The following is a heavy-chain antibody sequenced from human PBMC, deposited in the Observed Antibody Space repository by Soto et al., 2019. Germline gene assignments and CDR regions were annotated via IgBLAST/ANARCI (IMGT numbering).Heavy chain of an antibody. Sequence: QVQLVQSGAEVREPGASVKVSCKASGYSFTSLDINWVRQTAGQGLEWMGWMEPSTGRTGYAQKFQGRVTMTRDTSINTAYMELTTLTSDDTAFYYCARGFSAGVDYWGQGTLVIVSS. D-gene: IGHD1-26*01. V-gene: IGHV1-8*01. CDR3: ARGFSAGVDY. J-gene: IGHJ4*02. CDR1: GYSFTSLD. CDR2: MEPSTGRT.